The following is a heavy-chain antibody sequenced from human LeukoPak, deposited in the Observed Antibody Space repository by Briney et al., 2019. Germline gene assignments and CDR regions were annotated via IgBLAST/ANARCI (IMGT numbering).Heavy chain of an antibody. J-gene: IGHJ4*02. CDR3: ARDRGPRTGFMVREAYDY. Sequence: GSLKLSCAASGFTFSYYWIHLVRPASGKGLVWVLRINTDGSITNYADSVKGRFSISRDNAKNTLYLQMSSLRAEDTAVYYCARDRGPRTGFMVREAYDYWGQGTLVTVSS. V-gene: IGHV3-74*01. D-gene: IGHD3-10*01. CDR1: GFTFSYYW. CDR2: INTDGSIT.